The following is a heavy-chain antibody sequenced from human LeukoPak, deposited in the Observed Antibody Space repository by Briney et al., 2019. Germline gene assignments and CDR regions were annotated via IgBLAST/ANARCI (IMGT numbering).Heavy chain of an antibody. CDR3: ARVGQWRGGFDP. CDR2: ISYDGSNK. CDR1: GFTFSSYA. Sequence: GGSLRLSCAASGFTFSSYAMHWVRQAPGKGLEWVAVISYDGSNKYYADSVKGRFTISRDNSKNTLYLQMNSLRAEDTAVYYCARVGQWRGGFDPWGQGTLVTVSS. D-gene: IGHD6-19*01. J-gene: IGHJ5*02. V-gene: IGHV3-30-3*01.